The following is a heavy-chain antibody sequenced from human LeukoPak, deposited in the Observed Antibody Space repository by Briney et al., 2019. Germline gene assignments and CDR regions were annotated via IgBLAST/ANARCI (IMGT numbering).Heavy chain of an antibody. CDR2: IIPNFGTA. CDR1: GYTFTSYY. V-gene: IGHV1-69*06. D-gene: IGHD3-9*01. CDR3: TRDRILRYFDWPDTYHGDAFDI. Sequence: GASVKVSCKASGYTFTSYYMHWVRQAPGQGLEWMGGIIPNFGTAKYAQKFQGRVTITADKFTSTAYMDVSSLTSEDTAVYYCTRDRILRYFDWPDTYHGDAFDIWGQGTMVTVSS. J-gene: IGHJ3*02.